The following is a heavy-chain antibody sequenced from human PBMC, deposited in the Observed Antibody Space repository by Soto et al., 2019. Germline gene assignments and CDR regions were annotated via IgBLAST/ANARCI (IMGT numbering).Heavy chain of an antibody. J-gene: IGHJ4*02. D-gene: IGHD3-22*01. CDR3: ARGLRIYYDRSGLHY. CDR2: ISYTGSTI. CDR1: GFTFSIYE. Sequence: GGSLRLSCAASGFTFSIYEMNWVRQTPGKGLEWVSYISYTGSTIYYADSVRGRFTISRDNSKNSLYLQMNSLRAEDTAVYYCARGLRIYYDRSGLHYWGQRTLVTVSS. V-gene: IGHV3-48*03.